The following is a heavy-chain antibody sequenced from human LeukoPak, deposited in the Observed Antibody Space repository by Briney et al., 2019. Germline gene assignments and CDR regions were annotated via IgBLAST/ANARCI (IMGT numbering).Heavy chain of an antibody. CDR1: GGSISSGSYY. Sequence: SQTLSLTCTVSGGSISSGSYYWSWIRQPAGKRLEWIGRIYTSGSTNYNPSLKSRVTISVDTSKNQFSLKLSSVTAADTAVYYCARDTAAYCSGGSCYYPDYWGQGTLVTVSS. CDR2: IYTSGST. CDR3: ARDTAAYCSGGSCYYPDY. J-gene: IGHJ4*02. D-gene: IGHD2-15*01. V-gene: IGHV4-61*02.